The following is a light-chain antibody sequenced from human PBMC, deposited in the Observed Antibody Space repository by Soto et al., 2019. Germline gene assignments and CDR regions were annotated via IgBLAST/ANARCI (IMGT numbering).Light chain of an antibody. CDR1: SSDVGGYNY. CDR3: SSYTSSRTLV. V-gene: IGLV2-14*01. CDR2: EVS. J-gene: IGLJ2*01. Sequence: QSALTQPASVSGSPGQSITISCTGTSSDVGGYNYVSWYQQHPGKAPKLMIYEVSNRPSGVSNRFSGSKSGNTASLTISGLQAEDEADDYCSSYTSSRTLVFGGWTKLTVL.